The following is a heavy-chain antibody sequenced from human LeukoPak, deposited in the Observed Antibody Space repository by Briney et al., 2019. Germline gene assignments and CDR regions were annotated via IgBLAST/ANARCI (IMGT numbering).Heavy chain of an antibody. J-gene: IGHJ4*02. D-gene: IGHD2-2*02. CDR1: GGSISSYY. Sequence: SETLSLTCTVSGGSISSYYWSWIRQPAGKGLEWIGRIYTSGSTNYNPSLKSRVTMSVDTSKNQFSLKLSSVTAADTAVYYCARADCSSTSCYTYYFDYWGQGTLVTDSS. CDR3: ARADCSSTSCYTYYFDY. V-gene: IGHV4-4*07. CDR2: IYTSGST.